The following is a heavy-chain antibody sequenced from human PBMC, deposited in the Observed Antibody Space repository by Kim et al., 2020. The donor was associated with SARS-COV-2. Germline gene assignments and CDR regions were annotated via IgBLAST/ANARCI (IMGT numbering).Heavy chain of an antibody. CDR2: IHHTGTT. V-gene: IGHV4-59*03. D-gene: IGHD3-22*01. J-gene: IGHJ4*02. Sequence: SETLSLTCSVASASFSENYWSWIRQPPGRGLEWIGYIHHTGTTNYNPSLKSRVAISVDSSKNQFSLNLNSMTTADTAVYYCVSKRADSSGFIDSWVQGTLAT. CDR1: SASFSENY. CDR3: VSKRADSSGFIDS.